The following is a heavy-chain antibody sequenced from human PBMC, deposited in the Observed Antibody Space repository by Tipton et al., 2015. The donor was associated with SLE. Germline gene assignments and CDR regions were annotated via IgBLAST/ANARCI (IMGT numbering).Heavy chain of an antibody. J-gene: IGHJ4*02. D-gene: IGHD5-12*01. V-gene: IGHV3-30*18. CDR3: AKATGY. CDR2: ISYDGSNK. Sequence: SLRLSCAASGFTFSSYGMHWVRQAPGKGLEWVAVISYDGSNKYYADSVKGRFTISRDNSKNTLYLQMNSLRAEDTAVYYCAKATGYWGQGTLVTVSS. CDR1: GFTFSSYG.